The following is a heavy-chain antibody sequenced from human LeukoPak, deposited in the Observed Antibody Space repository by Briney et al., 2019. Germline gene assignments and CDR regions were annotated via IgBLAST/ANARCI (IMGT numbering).Heavy chain of an antibody. D-gene: IGHD5-18*01. V-gene: IGHV4-39*07. CDR1: GGSISSSSYY. CDR3: ARDRSGGYSYD. CDR2: IYYSGST. Sequence: SGTLSLTCTVSGGSISSSSYYRGWIRQPPGKGLEWIGSIYYSGSTYYNPSLKSRVTISVDTSKNQFSLKLSSVTAADTAVYYCARDRSGGYSYDWGQGTLVTVSS. J-gene: IGHJ4*02.